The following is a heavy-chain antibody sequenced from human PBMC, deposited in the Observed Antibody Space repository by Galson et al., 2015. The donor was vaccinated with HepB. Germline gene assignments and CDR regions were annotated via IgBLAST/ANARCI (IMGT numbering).Heavy chain of an antibody. D-gene: IGHD2-2*01. J-gene: IGHJ5*02. CDR2: ISSSGSTI. Sequence: SLRLSCAASGFTFSDYYMSWIRQAPGKGLEWVSYISSSGSTIYYADSVKGRFTISRDNAKNSLYLQMNSLRAEDTAVYYCARDRGIVVVPAAPRWFDPWGQGTLVTVSS. CDR1: GFTFSDYY. V-gene: IGHV3-11*01. CDR3: ARDRGIVVVPAAPRWFDP.